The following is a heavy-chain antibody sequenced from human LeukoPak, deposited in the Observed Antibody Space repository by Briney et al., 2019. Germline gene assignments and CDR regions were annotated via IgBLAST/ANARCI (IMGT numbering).Heavy chain of an antibody. CDR2: ISTSSSYI. CDR3: ARTYYYDSSGYSPPHDAFDI. CDR1: GFTFSSYA. J-gene: IGHJ3*02. Sequence: GGSLRLSCAASGFTFSSYAMSWVRQAPGKGLEWVSFISTSSSYIYYADSVKGRLTISRDNAKNSLYVEMNSLRAEDTAVYYCARTYYYDSSGYSPPHDAFDIWGQGTMVTVSS. D-gene: IGHD3-22*01. V-gene: IGHV3-21*01.